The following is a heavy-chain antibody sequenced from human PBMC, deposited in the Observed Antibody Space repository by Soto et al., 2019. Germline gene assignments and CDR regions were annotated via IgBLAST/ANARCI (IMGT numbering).Heavy chain of an antibody. CDR1: GGSISSYY. J-gene: IGHJ6*03. CDR3: ARELELLISDYYYYYMDV. CDR2: IYYSGST. V-gene: IGHV4-59*01. Sequence: SETLSLTCTVSGGSISSYYWSWIRQPPGKGLEWIGYIYYSGSTNYNPSLKSRVTISVDTSKNQFSLKLSSVTAADTAVYYCARELELLISDYYYYYMDVWGKGTRVTVSS. D-gene: IGHD1-7*01.